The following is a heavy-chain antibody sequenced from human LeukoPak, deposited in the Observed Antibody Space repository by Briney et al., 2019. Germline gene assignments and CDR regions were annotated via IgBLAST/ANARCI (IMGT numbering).Heavy chain of an antibody. V-gene: IGHV3-21*04. J-gene: IGHJ4*02. CDR3: AKGAMHYYDSSGYNYFDY. CDR1: GFTFSTYS. D-gene: IGHD3-22*01. CDR2: LSSSSTYV. Sequence: GGSLRLSCAASGFTFSTYSMNWVRQAPGKGLEWVSSLSSSSTYVYYADSVKGRFTISRDNSKNTLCLQMNSLRAEDTAVYYCAKGAMHYYDSSGYNYFDYWGQGTLVTVSS.